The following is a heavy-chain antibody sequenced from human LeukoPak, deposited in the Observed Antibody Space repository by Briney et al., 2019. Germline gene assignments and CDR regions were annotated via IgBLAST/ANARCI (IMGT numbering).Heavy chain of an antibody. Sequence: ASVKVSCKASGYTFTSYGISWVRQAPGQGLEWMGWISAYNGNTNYAQKPQGRVTMTTDTSTSTAYMELRSLRSDDTAVYYCARAGYYYDSSGYYYYDYWGQGTLVTVSS. D-gene: IGHD3-22*01. V-gene: IGHV1-18*01. CDR3: ARAGYYYDSSGYYYYDY. J-gene: IGHJ4*02. CDR2: ISAYNGNT. CDR1: GYTFTSYG.